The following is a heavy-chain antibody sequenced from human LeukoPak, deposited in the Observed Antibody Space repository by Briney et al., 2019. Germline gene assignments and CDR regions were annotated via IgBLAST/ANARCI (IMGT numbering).Heavy chain of an antibody. J-gene: IGHJ2*01. CDR3: ARDPLYSGSHPDWYFDL. CDR1: GFTFSDYY. Sequence: GGSLRLSCAASGFTFSDYYMSWIRQAPGKGLEWVSYISSSSSYTNYADSVKGRFTISRDNAKNSLYLQMNSLRAEDTAVYYCARDPLYSGSHPDWYFDLWGRGTLVTVSS. D-gene: IGHD1-26*01. CDR2: ISSSSSYT. V-gene: IGHV3-11*06.